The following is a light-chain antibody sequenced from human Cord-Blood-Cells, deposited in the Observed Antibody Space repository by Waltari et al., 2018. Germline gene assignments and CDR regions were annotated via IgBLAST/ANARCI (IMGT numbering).Light chain of an antibody. CDR3: SSYAGSNSVV. CDR1: SSHVGGYNS. CDR2: ELS. V-gene: IGLV2-8*01. J-gene: IGLJ2*01. Sequence: QSALTQPPSASGSPGQSVTISCTGTSSHVGGYNSVPWYQQHPGKAPNLMIYELSKRPSGVPDRFSGSKSGNTASLTVSGLQAEDEADYYCSSYAGSNSVVFGGGTKLTVL.